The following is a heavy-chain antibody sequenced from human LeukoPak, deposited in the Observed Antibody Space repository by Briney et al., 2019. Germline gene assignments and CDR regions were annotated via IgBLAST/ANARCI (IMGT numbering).Heavy chain of an antibody. Sequence: PGGSLRLSCAASGFIFSNYAMSWVRQAPEKGLEWVSSISGSGYSAYYADSVEGRFTISRDNSKNTLYLQMNTLRVEDTAIYYCAKDAFGMVVHLDYWGRGALVTVSS. CDR3: AKDAFGMVVHLDY. J-gene: IGHJ4*02. V-gene: IGHV3-23*01. CDR1: GFIFSNYA. CDR2: ISGSGYSA. D-gene: IGHD3-3*01.